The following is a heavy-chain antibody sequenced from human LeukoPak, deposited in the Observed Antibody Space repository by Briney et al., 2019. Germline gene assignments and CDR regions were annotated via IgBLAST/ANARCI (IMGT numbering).Heavy chain of an antibody. CDR1: GFTVSSNY. Sequence: GGSLRLSCAASGFTVSSNYMSWVRQPPGKGLEWVSYITSDSVTMFYADPVKGRFTISRDNSKNTLYLQMNSLRAEDTAVYYCARMYYYYYYMDVWGKGTTVTVSS. CDR3: ARMYYYYYYMDV. CDR2: ITSDSVTM. V-gene: IGHV3-53*01. J-gene: IGHJ6*03.